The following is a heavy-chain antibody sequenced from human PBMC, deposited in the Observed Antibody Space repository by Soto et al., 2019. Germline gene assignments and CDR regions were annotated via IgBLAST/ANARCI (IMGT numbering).Heavy chain of an antibody. CDR1: GFTFSSFD. D-gene: IGHD3-22*01. V-gene: IGHV3-30-3*01. CDR2: ISYDGSNK. CDR3: ARDESNFYDSSGSYYYGMDV. J-gene: IGHJ6*02. Sequence: GGSLRLSCAASGFTFSSFDVHWVRQAPGKGLEWVAVISYDGSNKYYADSVKGRSTISRDNSKNTLYMQMNSLRADDTAVYYCARDESNFYDSSGSYYYGMDVWGQGTTVTVSS.